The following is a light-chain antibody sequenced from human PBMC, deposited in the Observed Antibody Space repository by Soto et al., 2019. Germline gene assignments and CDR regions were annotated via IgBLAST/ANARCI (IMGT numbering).Light chain of an antibody. Sequence: QSALTQPRSVPGSPGQSVTISCIGTSSDIGGYNLVSWYQQHPGKAPKLMIYEVSKRPSGVSNRFSGSKSGNTASLTISGLQAEDEADYYCCSYAGSSTFGPYVFGTGTKLTVL. CDR3: CSYAGSSTFGPYV. CDR2: EVS. V-gene: IGLV2-23*02. CDR1: SSDIGGYNL. J-gene: IGLJ1*01.